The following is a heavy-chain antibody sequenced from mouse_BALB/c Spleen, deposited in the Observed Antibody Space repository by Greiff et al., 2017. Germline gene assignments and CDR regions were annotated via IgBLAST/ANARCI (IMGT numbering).Heavy chain of an antibody. CDR2: INPNNGGT. D-gene: IGHD1-1*01. V-gene: IGHV1-18*01. CDR3: ARKYGSSYYFDY. Sequence: EVQLQQPGAELVKPGASVKIPCKASGYTFTDYNMDWVKQSHGKSLEWIGDINPNNGGTIYNQKFKGKATLTVDKSSRTAYMELRSLTSEDAAVYYCARKYGSSYYFDYWGQGTTLTVSS. CDR1: GYTFTDYN. J-gene: IGHJ2*01.